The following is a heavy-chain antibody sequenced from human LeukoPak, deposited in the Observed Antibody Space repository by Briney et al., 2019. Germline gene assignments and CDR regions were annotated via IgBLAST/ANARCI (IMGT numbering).Heavy chain of an antibody. CDR3: VRVKPSYYYYYMDV. CDR1: GFTFSSYA. J-gene: IGHJ6*03. CDR2: ISYDGSNK. Sequence: PGGSLRLSCAASGFTFSSYAMHWVRQAPGKGLEWVAVISYDGSNKYYADSVKGRFTISRDNSKNTLYLQMNSLRAEDTAVYYCVRVKPSYYYYYMDVWGKGTTVTVSS. D-gene: IGHD1-14*01. V-gene: IGHV3-30-3*01.